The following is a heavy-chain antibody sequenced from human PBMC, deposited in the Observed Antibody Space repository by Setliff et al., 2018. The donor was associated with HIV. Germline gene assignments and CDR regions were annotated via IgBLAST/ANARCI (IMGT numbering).Heavy chain of an antibody. D-gene: IGHD4-4*01. CDR3: APDFSDNWFDP. V-gene: IGHV1-69*06. Sequence: GASVKVSCKASGGAFTNYAFSWVRQAPGQGLEWMGRIIPVYGTTDYAPQFQGRVTMTADKSRSTVYVDLNNLRSDDTATYYCAPDFSDNWFDPWGQGTLVTVSS. CDR1: GGAFTNYA. J-gene: IGHJ5*02. CDR2: IIPVYGTT.